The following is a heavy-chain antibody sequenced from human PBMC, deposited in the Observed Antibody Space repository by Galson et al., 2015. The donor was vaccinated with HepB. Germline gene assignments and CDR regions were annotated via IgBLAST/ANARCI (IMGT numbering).Heavy chain of an antibody. CDR3: ATPPGPGAVSTFDV. D-gene: IGHD2/OR15-2a*01. CDR1: GFSISDYY. V-gene: IGHV3-11*01. J-gene: IGHJ3*01. CDR2: IDNTGRII. Sequence: SLRLSCAASGFSISDYYMTWIRQAPGKGLEWVSYIDNTGRIIYYADSVKGRFTVSRDNAKNSLSLQMNSLGAEDTAVYYCATPPGPGAVSTFDVWGQGTRVTVSS.